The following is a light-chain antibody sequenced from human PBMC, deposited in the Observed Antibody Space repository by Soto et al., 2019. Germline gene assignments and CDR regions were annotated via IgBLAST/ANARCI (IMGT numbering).Light chain of an antibody. V-gene: IGKV1-16*01. CDR3: QQYNSYPLT. J-gene: IGKJ4*01. Sequence: DIQMTQSPSSLSASVGDRVTITCRASQGIRNYLAWIQQKPGKAPRSLIYGASTLQSGVPARFSGSGSGTDFTLTINSLQPEDFATYYCQQYNSYPLTFGGGTKVEIK. CDR1: QGIRNY. CDR2: GAS.